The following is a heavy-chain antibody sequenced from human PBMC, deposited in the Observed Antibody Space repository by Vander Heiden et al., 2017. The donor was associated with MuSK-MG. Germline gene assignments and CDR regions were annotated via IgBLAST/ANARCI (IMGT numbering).Heavy chain of an antibody. V-gene: IGHV3-23*01. CDR3: AKQLWDRSWYSDY. Sequence: EVQLLESGGGLVQPGGSLRLSCAASGFAFSNYGMSWVRQAPGTGLEWVSASSGSGGSTYYEDSVKGRFTSSRDNSKNTLYLQVNSLRAEDTAVYYCAKQLWDRSWYSDYWGQGTLGTVSS. CDR1: GFAFSNYG. D-gene: IGHD6-13*01. J-gene: IGHJ4*02. CDR2: SSGSGGST.